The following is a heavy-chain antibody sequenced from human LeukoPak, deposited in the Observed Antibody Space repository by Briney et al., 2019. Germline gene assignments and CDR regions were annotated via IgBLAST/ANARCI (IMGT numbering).Heavy chain of an antibody. J-gene: IGHJ6*02. Sequence: GESLKISCKGSGYSLINYWIGWVRQMPGKGLEWMGLIYPGGSDTRYSPSFQGQVTISADKSLTTAYLQWSSLKASDTAMYYCARQVPGATSGMDVWGQGTTVTVSS. V-gene: IGHV5-51*01. CDR1: GYSLINYW. D-gene: IGHD1-26*01. CDR2: IYPGGSDT. CDR3: ARQVPGATSGMDV.